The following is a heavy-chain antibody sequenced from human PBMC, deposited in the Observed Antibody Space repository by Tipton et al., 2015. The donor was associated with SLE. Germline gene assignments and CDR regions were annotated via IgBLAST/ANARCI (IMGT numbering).Heavy chain of an antibody. Sequence: GSLRLSCAASGFTFRNYWMSWVRQAPGKGLEWVANIKQDGSDQDYVGSLRGRFTISRDNAENSLYLQLNSLRPEDTAVYYCAKGGRLRSDLSSDYWGQGTLVTVSS. D-gene: IGHD1-26*01. CDR3: AKGGRLRSDLSSDY. V-gene: IGHV3-7*03. CDR2: IKQDGSDQ. CDR1: GFTFRNYW. J-gene: IGHJ4*02.